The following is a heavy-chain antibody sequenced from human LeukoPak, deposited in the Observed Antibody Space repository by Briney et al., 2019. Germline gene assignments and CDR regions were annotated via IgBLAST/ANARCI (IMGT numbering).Heavy chain of an antibody. CDR3: ARKNGLDY. V-gene: IGHV3-48*01. J-gene: IGHJ4*02. CDR2: INNSSSST. Sequence: GGSLRLSCGVSGFTFSIYSINWVRQAPGKGLQWLSYINNSSSSTYYADSVKGRFTISRDNAQNSLYLQMNSLRAEDAAVYYCARKNGLDYWGQGTLVTVSS. CDR1: GFTFSIYS.